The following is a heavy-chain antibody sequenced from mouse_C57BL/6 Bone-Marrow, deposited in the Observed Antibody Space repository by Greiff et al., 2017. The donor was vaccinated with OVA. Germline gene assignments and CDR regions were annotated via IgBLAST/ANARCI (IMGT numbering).Heavy chain of an antibody. CDR3: ARDLRRTPAWFAY. CDR2: ISAGGSYT. D-gene: IGHD2-12*01. CDR1: GFTFSSYA. Sequence: DVMLVESGGGLVKPGGSLKLSCAASGFTFSSYAMSWVRQTPEKRLEWVATISAGGSYTYYPDNVKGRFTISRANAKNNLYLQMSQLKSEDTAMYYCARDLRRTPAWFAYWGQGTLVTVSA. J-gene: IGHJ3*01. V-gene: IGHV5-4*01.